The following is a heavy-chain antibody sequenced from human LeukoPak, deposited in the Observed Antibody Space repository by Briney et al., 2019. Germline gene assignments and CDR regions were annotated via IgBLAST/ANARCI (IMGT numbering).Heavy chain of an antibody. V-gene: IGHV3-21*01. CDR2: ISSSSSYI. J-gene: IGHJ5*02. Sequence: PGGSLRLSCAASGFTFSSYSMNWVRQAPGKGLEWVSSISSSSSYIYYADSVKGRFTISRDNAKNSLYLQMNSLRAEDTAVYYCARDSTRELYGSGGPYWFDPWGQGTLVTVSS. CDR3: ARDSTRELYGSGGPYWFDP. CDR1: GFTFSSYS. D-gene: IGHD3-10*01.